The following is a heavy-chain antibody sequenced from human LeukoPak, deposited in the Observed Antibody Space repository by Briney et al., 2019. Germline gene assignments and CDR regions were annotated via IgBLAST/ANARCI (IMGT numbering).Heavy chain of an antibody. CDR2: IYYSGST. V-gene: IGHV4-59*11. CDR3: ARTTNYYYYMDV. J-gene: IGHJ6*03. CDR1: GGSISSHY. Sequence: SETLSLTCTVSGGSISSHYWSWIRQPPGKGLEWIGYIYYSGSTNYNPSLKSRVTISVDTSKNQFSLKLSSVTAADTAVYYCARTTNYYYYMDVWGKGTTLTVSS. D-gene: IGHD4-17*01.